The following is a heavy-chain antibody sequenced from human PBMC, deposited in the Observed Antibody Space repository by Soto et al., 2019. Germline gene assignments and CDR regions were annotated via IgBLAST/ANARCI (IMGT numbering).Heavy chain of an antibody. J-gene: IGHJ6*02. V-gene: IGHV1-2*04. CDR2: INPNSGGT. CDR1: GYTFTGYY. D-gene: IGHD3-10*01. Sequence: QVQLVQSGAEVKKPGASVKVSCKASGYTFTGYYMHWVRQAPGQGLEWMGWINPNSGGTNYAQKFQGCVTMTRDTSISTAYMELSRLRSDDTAVYYCARGGSLWFGELSAYYYGMDVWGQGTTVTVSS. CDR3: ARGGSLWFGELSAYYYGMDV.